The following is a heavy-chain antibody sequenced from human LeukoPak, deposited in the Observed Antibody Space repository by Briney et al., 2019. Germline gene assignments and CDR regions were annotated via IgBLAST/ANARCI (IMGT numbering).Heavy chain of an antibody. D-gene: IGHD2-2*01. Sequence: GRSLRLSCAASGFTFNNFAMHWVRQAPGKGLEWVTVISYDGRTKFYADSVRGRFTISRDNSQNTLYLQMDGLRAEDTAVYYCARLLFTSSRYFDYGGQGTLVTVSS. V-gene: IGHV3-30*04. CDR3: ARLLFTSSRYFDY. J-gene: IGHJ4*02. CDR2: ISYDGRTK. CDR1: GFTFNNFA.